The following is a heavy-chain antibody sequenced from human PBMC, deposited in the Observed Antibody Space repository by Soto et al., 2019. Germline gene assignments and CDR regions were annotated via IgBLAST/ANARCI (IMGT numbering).Heavy chain of an antibody. CDR3: ARDNGAYCGGDCYSGEG. Sequence: AVKVSCKASGGTFSSYAISWVRQAPGQGLEWMGGIIPIFGTANYAQKFQGRVTITADESTSTAYMELSSLRSEDTAGYYCARDNGAYCGGDCYSGEGWGQGTLVTVSS. V-gene: IGHV1-69*13. CDR2: IIPIFGTA. J-gene: IGHJ4*02. CDR1: GGTFSSYA. D-gene: IGHD2-21*02.